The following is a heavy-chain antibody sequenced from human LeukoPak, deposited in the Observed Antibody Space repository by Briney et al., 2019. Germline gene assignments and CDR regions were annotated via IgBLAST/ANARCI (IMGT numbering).Heavy chain of an antibody. CDR1: GITLSNYG. D-gene: IGHD3-10*01. Sequence: GGSLRLSCAVCGITLSNYGRSWVRQAPGKGLEWVAGLSGSGGGTNYADSVQGRFTISRDNTKNTLYLQMNSLRAEDTAVYFCAKRGVVIRVFLVGFHKEAYYFDSWGQGALVTVSS. V-gene: IGHV3-23*01. CDR3: AKRGVVIRVFLVGFHKEAYYFDS. J-gene: IGHJ4*02. CDR2: LSGSGGGT.